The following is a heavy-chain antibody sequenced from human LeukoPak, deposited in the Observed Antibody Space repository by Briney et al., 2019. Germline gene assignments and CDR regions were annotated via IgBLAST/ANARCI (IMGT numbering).Heavy chain of an antibody. Sequence: GGSLSLSCAASGFTFSSYGMKCVRQAPGNGLEWVSSISTSSTYIYHIHSGEGPLTAATDTGKNSLYLKMNSRRAKDPAVYYCRRGGATAIRCDAFDIWGQGTMVTVSS. J-gene: IGHJ3*02. D-gene: IGHD5-18*01. CDR1: GFTFSSYG. CDR2: ISTSSTYI. CDR3: RRGGATAIRCDAFDI. V-gene: IGHV3-21*01.